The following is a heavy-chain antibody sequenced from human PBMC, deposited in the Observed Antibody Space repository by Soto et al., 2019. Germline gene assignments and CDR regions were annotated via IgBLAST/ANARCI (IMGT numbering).Heavy chain of an antibody. J-gene: IGHJ4*02. CDR3: AKAKSSPIVVVVAATPDFDY. CDR1: GFTFSSYA. Sequence: PGESLKISCAASGFTFSSYAMSWVRQAPGKGLEWVSAISGSGGSTYYADSVKGRFTISRDNSRNTLYLQMNSLRAEDTAVYYCAKAKSSPIVVVVAATPDFDYWGQGTLVTVSS. V-gene: IGHV3-23*01. D-gene: IGHD2-15*01. CDR2: ISGSGGST.